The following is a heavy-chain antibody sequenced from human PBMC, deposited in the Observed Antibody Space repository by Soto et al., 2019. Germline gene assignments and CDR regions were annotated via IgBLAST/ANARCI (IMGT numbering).Heavy chain of an antibody. CDR2: IIPIFGTA. D-gene: IGHD6-13*01. J-gene: IGHJ4*02. Sequence: GASVKVSCKASGGTFSSYAISWVRQAPGQGLEWMGGIIPIFGTANYAQKFQGRVTITADKSTSTAYMELSSLRSEDTAVYYCARDTLRIAAAGDSRYYFDYWGQGTLVTVSS. CDR3: ARDTLRIAAAGDSRYYFDY. V-gene: IGHV1-69*06. CDR1: GGTFSSYA.